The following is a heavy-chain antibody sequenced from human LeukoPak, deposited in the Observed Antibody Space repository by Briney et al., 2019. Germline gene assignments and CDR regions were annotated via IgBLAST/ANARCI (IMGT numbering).Heavy chain of an antibody. CDR2: MSYDGSKK. D-gene: IGHD5-18*01. CDR1: GFTFSSYG. V-gene: IGHV3-30*18. CDR3: AKDMEYSYGWGGGYFDF. J-gene: IGHJ4*02. Sequence: GRSLTLSCAASGFTFSSYGMHWVRQAPGKGLEWVAVMSYDGSKKYCADSVKDRFTISRDNTKNTMYLQMNSLRAEDTAVYYCAKDMEYSYGWGGGYFDFWGQGTLAADSS.